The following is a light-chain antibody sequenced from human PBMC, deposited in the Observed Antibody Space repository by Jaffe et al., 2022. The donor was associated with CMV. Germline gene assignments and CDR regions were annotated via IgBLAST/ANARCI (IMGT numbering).Light chain of an antibody. CDR3: QTWGTGFRL. CDR1: SGHSTYA. V-gene: IGLV4-69*01. Sequence: QLVLTQSPSASASLGASVKLTCTLSSGHSTYAIAWHQQQPGKGPRYVMKLNSDGSHFKGDGIPDRFSGSSSGAERHLTISSLQSEDEADYFCQTWGTGFRLFGGGTKLTVL. J-gene: IGLJ3*02. CDR2: LNSDGSH.